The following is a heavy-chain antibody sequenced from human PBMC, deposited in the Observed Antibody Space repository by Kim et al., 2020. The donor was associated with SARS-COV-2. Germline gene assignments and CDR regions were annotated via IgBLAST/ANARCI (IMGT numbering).Heavy chain of an antibody. V-gene: IGHV4-34*01. CDR2: INHSGST. J-gene: IGHJ4*02. D-gene: IGHD4-17*01. CDR3: ARGRYDYGDYGLVY. Sequence: SVTLSLTCAVYGGSFSGYYWSWIRQPPGKGLEWIGEINHSGSTNYNPSLKSRVTISVDTSKNQFSLKLSSVTAADTAVYYCARGRYDYGDYGLVYWGQGTLVTVSS. CDR1: GGSFSGYY.